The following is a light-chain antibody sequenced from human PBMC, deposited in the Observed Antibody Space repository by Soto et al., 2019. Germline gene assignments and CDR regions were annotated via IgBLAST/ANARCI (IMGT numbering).Light chain of an antibody. J-gene: IGKJ5*01. V-gene: IGKV3-20*01. CDR2: GAF. CDR1: QSVMDSY. CDR3: QQYGSSPST. Sequence: EIVLTQSPGTLSLSPGERATLSCRASQSVMDSYVAWYQQKQGQAPRLLIYGAFSRATGIPDRFSGSGSETDFTLIISRLEPEDFAVYYCQQYGSSPSTFGQGTRLEIK.